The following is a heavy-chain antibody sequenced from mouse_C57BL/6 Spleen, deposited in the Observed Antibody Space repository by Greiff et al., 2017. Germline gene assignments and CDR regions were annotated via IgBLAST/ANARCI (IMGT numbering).Heavy chain of an antibody. D-gene: IGHD1-1*01. J-gene: IGHJ1*03. CDR1: GFTFSSYG. CDR3: ARAEYYYGSSYWYFDV. V-gene: IGHV5-6*02. Sequence: DVMLVESGGDLVKPGGSLKLSCAASGFTFSSYGMSWVRQTPDKRLEWVATICSGGSYTYYTDSVKGRFNISRDNAKNTLYMQMSSLKSEDTAMYYWARAEYYYGSSYWYFDVWGTGTTVTVSS. CDR2: ICSGGSYT.